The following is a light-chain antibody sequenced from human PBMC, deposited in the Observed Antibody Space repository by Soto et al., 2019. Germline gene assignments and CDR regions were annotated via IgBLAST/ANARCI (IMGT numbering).Light chain of an antibody. CDR3: QQYNNWQRT. CDR1: QSVSSN. V-gene: IGKV3-15*01. Sequence: EIVMTQSPATLSVSPGERATLSCRASQSVSSNLAWYQQKPGQAPRLLIYGASTRATGIPARFSGSGSGTEFTLTISGLQSEDFAVYYCQQYNNWQRTFGQGTKLEIK. J-gene: IGKJ2*01. CDR2: GAS.